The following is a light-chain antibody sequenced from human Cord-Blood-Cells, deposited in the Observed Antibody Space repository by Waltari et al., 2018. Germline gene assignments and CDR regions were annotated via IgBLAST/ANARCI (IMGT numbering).Light chain of an antibody. V-gene: IGLV2-23*02. J-gene: IGLJ3*02. CDR3: CSYAGSSTFWV. CDR1: SSDVGRYTL. Sequence: QSALTQPASVSGSPGQSITISCTGTSSDVGRYTLVSWYQQHPGKAPKLLIYEVSKRPSGVSNRFSGSKSGNIASLTISGLQAEDEADYYCCSYAGSSTFWVFGGGTKLTVL. CDR2: EVS.